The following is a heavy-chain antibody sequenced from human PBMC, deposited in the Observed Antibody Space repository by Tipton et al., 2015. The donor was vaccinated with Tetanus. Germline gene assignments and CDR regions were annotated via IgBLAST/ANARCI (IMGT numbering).Heavy chain of an antibody. CDR2: IYYSGST. V-gene: IGHV4-39*07. J-gene: IGHJ6*02. Sequence: TLSLTCTVSGGSISSSSYYWGWIRQPPGKGLEWIGSIYYSGSTYYNPSLKSRVTISVDTSKNQFSLKLSSVTAADTAVYYCAIYGSGAEEFVYYYGMDVWGQGTTVTVS. D-gene: IGHD3-10*01. CDR1: GGSISSSSYY. CDR3: AIYGSGAEEFVYYYGMDV.